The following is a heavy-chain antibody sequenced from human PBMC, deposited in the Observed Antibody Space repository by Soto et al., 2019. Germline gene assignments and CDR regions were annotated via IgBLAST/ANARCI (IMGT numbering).Heavy chain of an antibody. CDR3: ARESEDLSSNLDY. CDR2: ISSTTNYI. V-gene: IGHV3-21*06. Sequence: EVLLVESGGGLVKPGGSLRLSCAASGFTFTRYSMNWVRQAPGKGLEWVASISSTTNYIYYGESLKGRLTISRDNAKNSMDLQMNTLRAEDTAVYYCARESEDLSSNLDYWGQGTLVTVSS. CDR1: GFTFTRYS. J-gene: IGHJ4*02.